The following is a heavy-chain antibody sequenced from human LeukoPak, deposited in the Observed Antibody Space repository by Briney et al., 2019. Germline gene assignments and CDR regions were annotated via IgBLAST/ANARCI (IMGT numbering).Heavy chain of an antibody. J-gene: IGHJ6*03. D-gene: IGHD4-23*01. V-gene: IGHV4-34*01. CDR2: IYYSGST. CDR3: ALDGSSSPYYYYYYMDV. Sequence: SETLSLTCAVYGGSFSGYYWSWIRQPPGKGLEWIGSIYYSGSTYYNPSLKSRVTISVDTSKNQFSPKLSSVTAADTAVYYCALDGSSSPYYYYYYMDVWGKGTTVTVSS. CDR1: GGSFSGYY.